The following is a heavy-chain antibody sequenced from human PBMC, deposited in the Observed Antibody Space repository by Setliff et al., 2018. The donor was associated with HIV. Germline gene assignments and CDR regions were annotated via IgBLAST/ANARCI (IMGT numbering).Heavy chain of an antibody. CDR1: GGSISSSSYY. CDR3: ATYSSSWPDY. V-gene: IGHV4-39*01. Sequence: SETLSLTCTVSGGSISSSSYYWGWIRQPPGKGLEWIGSIYYSGSTYYNPSLKSRVTISVDTSKNQFSLKLSSVTAADTSLYYCATYSSSWPDYWGQGTLVTVSS. J-gene: IGHJ4*02. D-gene: IGHD6-13*01. CDR2: IYYSGST.